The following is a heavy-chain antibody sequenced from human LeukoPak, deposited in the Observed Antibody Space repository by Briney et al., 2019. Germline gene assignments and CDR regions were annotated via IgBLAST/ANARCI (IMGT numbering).Heavy chain of an antibody. CDR3: ARDESSGWYGGY. V-gene: IGHV4-59*01. J-gene: IGHJ4*02. CDR2: VYYSGST. CDR1: GGSISSYY. Sequence: SETLSLTRTVSGGSISSYYWNWIRQPPGKGLEWIGYVYYSGSTNYNPSLKSRVTISVDTSKTQFSLRLSSVTAADTAVYYCARDESSGWYGGYWGQGTLVTVSS. D-gene: IGHD6-19*01.